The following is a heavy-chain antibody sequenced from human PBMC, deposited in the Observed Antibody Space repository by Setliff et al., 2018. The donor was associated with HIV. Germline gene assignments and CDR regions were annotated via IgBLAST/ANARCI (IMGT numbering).Heavy chain of an antibody. CDR1: GFNFGDYG. Sequence: GGSLRLSCIASGFNFGDYGMTWVRQAPGKGLEWVASIKQDGSEKYFVDSVKGRFTISRDNAKNSLYLQMNSLRAEDTAVYYCARVSIAVQDPAPAFDIWGQGTMVTVSS. V-gene: IGHV3-7*01. CDR3: ARVSIAVQDPAPAFDI. D-gene: IGHD6-19*01. CDR2: IKQDGSEK. J-gene: IGHJ3*02.